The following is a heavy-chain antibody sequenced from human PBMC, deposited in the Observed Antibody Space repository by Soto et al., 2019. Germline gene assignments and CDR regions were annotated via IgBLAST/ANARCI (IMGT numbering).Heavy chain of an antibody. J-gene: IGHJ3*02. CDR3: TGSSGARIDSFDS. Sequence: GASVKVSCKASGYTFTSYGISWVRQAPGQGLEWMGWISAYNGNTNYAQKLQGRVTMTTDTSTSTAYMELRSLGSDDMAVYYRTGSSGARIDSFDSCGQGTMGTV. CDR1: GYTFTSYG. D-gene: IGHD2-15*01. CDR2: ISAYNGNT. V-gene: IGHV1-18*03.